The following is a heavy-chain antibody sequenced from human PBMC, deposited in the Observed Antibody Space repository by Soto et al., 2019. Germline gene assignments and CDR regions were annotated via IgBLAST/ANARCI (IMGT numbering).Heavy chain of an antibody. J-gene: IGHJ6*02. D-gene: IGHD5-12*01. CDR3: AKDRVAMLFRVHGYWGQGAFVYYYYYGMDV. CDR1: GFTFGSYG. CDR2: ISGSGGST. V-gene: IGHV3-23*01. Sequence: GSLRLSCAASGFTFGSYGMSWVRQAPGEGLEGVSAISGSGGSTYYADSVKGRFTISRDNSKNTVHLQINSLRAEDTAVYYCAKDRVAMLFRVHGYWGQGAFVYYYYYGMDVWGQGTTVTVSS.